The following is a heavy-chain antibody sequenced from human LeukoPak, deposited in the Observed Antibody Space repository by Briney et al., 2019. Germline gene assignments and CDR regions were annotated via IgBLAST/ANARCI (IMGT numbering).Heavy chain of an antibody. D-gene: IGHD4-23*01. CDR2: IYYSGST. V-gene: IGHV4-39*01. Sequence: SETLSLTCTVSGGSISSSSYYWGWIRQPPGKGREWIGSIYYSGSTYYNPSLKSRVTISVDTSKNQFSLKLSSVTAADTAVYYCARVERGTTVGSNWFDPWGQGTLVTVSS. J-gene: IGHJ5*02. CDR1: GGSISSSSYY. CDR3: ARVERGTTVGSNWFDP.